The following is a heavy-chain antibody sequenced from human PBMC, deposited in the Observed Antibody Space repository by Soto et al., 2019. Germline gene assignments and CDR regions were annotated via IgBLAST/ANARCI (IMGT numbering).Heavy chain of an antibody. Sequence: EVQLVESGGGLVQPGRSLRLSCAASGFTFSSYDMSWVRQAPGQGLEWVSVISGSGGRTYSADSGKGRFTISRDNSKNTLYLQMNSLRAEDTAVYYCAKRGRGAVAYDYWGQGTLVTVSS. D-gene: IGHD3-16*01. CDR2: ISGSGGRT. J-gene: IGHJ4*02. CDR1: GFTFSSYD. CDR3: AKRGRGAVAYDY. V-gene: IGHV3-23*04.